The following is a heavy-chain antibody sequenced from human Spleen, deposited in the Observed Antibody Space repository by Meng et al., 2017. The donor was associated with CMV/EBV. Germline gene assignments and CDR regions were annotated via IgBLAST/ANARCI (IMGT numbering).Heavy chain of an antibody. V-gene: IGHV3-9*03. CDR2: ISWNSGSI. CDR3: ASSKRGFLWWGGGFDY. CDR1: GFTFDDYA. D-gene: IGHD4/OR15-4a*01. J-gene: IGHJ4*02. Sequence: GGSLRLSCAASGFTFDDYAMHWVRQAPGKGLEWVSGISWNSGSIGYADSVKGRFTISRDNAKNSLYLQMNSLRAEDMALYYCASSKRGFLWWGGGFDYWGQGTLVTVSS.